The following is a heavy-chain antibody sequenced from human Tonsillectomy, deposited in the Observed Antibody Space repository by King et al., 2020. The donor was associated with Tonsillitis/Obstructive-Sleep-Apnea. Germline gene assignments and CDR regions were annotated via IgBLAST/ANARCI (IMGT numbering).Heavy chain of an antibody. V-gene: IGHV1-18*01. D-gene: IGHD1-26*01. CDR1: GYTFSSYG. J-gene: IGHJ5*02. CDR3: ARVSAFAWELVPVDP. Sequence: QLVQSGAEVKKPGASVKVSCKASGYTFSSYGIIWVRQAPGQGLEWMGWISAYNYDTNIAQKFQGRVTMTTDTSTRPAYMGLRSLRSDDTAVYYCARVSAFAWELVPVDPWGQGTLVTVSS. CDR2: ISAYNYDT.